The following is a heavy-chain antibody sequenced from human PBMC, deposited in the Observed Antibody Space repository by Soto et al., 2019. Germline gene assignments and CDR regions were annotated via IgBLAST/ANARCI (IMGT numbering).Heavy chain of an antibody. J-gene: IGHJ6*02. V-gene: IGHV4-34*01. Sequence: QVQLQQWGAGLLKPSETLSLTCAVYGGSFSGYYWSWIRQPPGKGLEWIGEINHSGSTNYNPSLKSRVTISVDTSKNQFSLKLSSVTAADTAVYYCARGQPHVPYCGGDCPGMDVWGQGTAVTVSS. D-gene: IGHD2-21*02. CDR2: INHSGST. CDR3: ARGQPHVPYCGGDCPGMDV. CDR1: GGSFSGYY.